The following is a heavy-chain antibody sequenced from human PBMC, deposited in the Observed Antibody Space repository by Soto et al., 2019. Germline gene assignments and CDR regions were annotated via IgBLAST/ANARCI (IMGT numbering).Heavy chain of an antibody. CDR2: IHYNGNT. D-gene: IGHD3-9*01. Sequence: SETLSLTCTVSGDSISAYSWSWVRQPPGKGLEWIGNIHYNGNTKYNPSLKSRVTMSVDTSKNQFSLTVTSVTAADTAVYYCARDSYDILTGRKYYFDYWGQGTLVTVSS. J-gene: IGHJ4*02. CDR1: GDSISAYS. CDR3: ARDSYDILTGRKYYFDY. V-gene: IGHV4-59*12.